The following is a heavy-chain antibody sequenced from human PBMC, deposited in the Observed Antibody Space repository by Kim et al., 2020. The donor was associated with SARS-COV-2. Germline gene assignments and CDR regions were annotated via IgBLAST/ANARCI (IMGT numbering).Heavy chain of an antibody. CDR1: GLRFDDSA. CDR2: ISYDGRNK. J-gene: IGHJ4*03. V-gene: IGHV3-30*09. CDR3: ARASTKGPSVFPLATGYF. Sequence: GGSLRLSCAASGLRFDDSAMNWVRQAPGKGLEWVAVISYDGRNKEYADSVKGRFAISRDNSKSTQYLQMNSLRVEDTAVYYCARASTKGPSVFPLATGYF.